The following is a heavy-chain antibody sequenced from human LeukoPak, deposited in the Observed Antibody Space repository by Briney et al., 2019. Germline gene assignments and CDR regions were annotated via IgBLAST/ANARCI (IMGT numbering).Heavy chain of an antibody. CDR3: ARATPDCGGDCYYYYYYYMDV. J-gene: IGHJ6*03. CDR2: IYNGGSK. Sequence: GGSLRLSCAASGFTVSSNYMSWVRQAPGKGLEWVSVIYNGGSKYYADSVEGRFTISRDNSKNTLYLQMNSLRAEDRAVYYCARATPDCGGDCYYYYYYYMDVWGKGTTVTVSS. D-gene: IGHD2-21*02. V-gene: IGHV3-53*01. CDR1: GFTVSSNY.